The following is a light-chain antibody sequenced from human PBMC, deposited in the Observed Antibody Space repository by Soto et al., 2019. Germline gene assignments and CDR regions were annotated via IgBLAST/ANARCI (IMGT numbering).Light chain of an antibody. CDR2: EAS. V-gene: IGLV2-23*01. CDR3: CSYAGDKTYV. J-gene: IGLJ1*01. CDR1: GSDVRTYNL. Sequence: QPALTQPASVSGSPGQSITISCTVTGSDVRTYNLVSWYQQHPGKVPKLIIYEASKRPSGVSNRFSGSQPGNTASLTVSGLQAEDEADYYCCSYAGDKTYVFGSGTKVTVL.